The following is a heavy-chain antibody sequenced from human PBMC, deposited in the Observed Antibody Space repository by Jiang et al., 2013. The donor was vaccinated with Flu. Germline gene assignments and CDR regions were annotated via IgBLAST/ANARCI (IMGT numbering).Heavy chain of an antibody. CDR3: AREESRTQYGDHFDP. V-gene: IGHV4-59*12. J-gene: IGHJ5*02. D-gene: IGHD4-17*01. CDR1: GDSISDYY. Sequence: LLKPSETLSLTCIVSGDSISDYYWSWIRQPPGKGLEWIGYTRYSGNIKYNLFLKSRVTISVDTSRNQFSLSLASVTAADTAVYYCAREESRTQYGDHFDPWGRGILVTVSS. CDR2: TRYSGNI.